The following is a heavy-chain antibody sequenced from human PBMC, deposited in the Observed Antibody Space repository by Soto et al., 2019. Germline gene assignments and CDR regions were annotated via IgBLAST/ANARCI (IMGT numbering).Heavy chain of an antibody. D-gene: IGHD2-2*02. V-gene: IGHV4-30-4*01. Sequence: SETLSLTCTVSGGSVSSSDHLWSWIRQPTGKGLEWIAYIHHSGSTYHNPSLKSRLTISVDMSTNQFSLKLRSVTAADTAVYYCAIVPIACISSSCYSHYYYALDVWGQGTTVTVSS. CDR2: IHHSGST. CDR3: AIVPIACISSSCYSHYYYALDV. CDR1: GGSVSSSDHL. J-gene: IGHJ6*02.